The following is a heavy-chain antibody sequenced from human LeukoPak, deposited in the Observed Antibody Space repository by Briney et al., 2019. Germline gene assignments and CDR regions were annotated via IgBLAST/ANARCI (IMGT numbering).Heavy chain of an antibody. CDR1: GFTFSSYS. Sequence: PGGSLRLSCAASGFTFSSYSMNWVRQAPGKGLEWVSSISSSSSYIYYADSVKGRFTISRDNAKNSLYLQMNSLRAEDTAVYYCARDEVVTALPCDYWGQGTLVTASS. CDR3: ARDEVVTALPCDY. V-gene: IGHV3-21*01. J-gene: IGHJ4*02. CDR2: ISSSSSYI. D-gene: IGHD2-21*02.